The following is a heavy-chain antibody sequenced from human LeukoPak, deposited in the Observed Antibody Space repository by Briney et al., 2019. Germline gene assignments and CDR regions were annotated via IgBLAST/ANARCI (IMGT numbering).Heavy chain of an antibody. D-gene: IGHD3-10*01. CDR1: GFIFRSYS. CDR3: VRDLWRYFGSGTFYGSGH. CDR2: ISSESNYI. J-gene: IGHJ4*02. V-gene: IGHV3-21*01. Sequence: GGSLRLSCAASGFIFRSYSMIWVRQAPGKGLEWVSSISSESNYIHYTDSVKGRFSISRDDAKNLLYLQMNSVIGEDTAVYYCVRDLWRYFGSGTFYGSGHWGQGTLVTVAS.